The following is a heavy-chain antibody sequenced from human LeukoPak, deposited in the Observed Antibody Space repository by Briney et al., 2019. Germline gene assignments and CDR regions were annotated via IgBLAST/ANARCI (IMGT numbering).Heavy chain of an antibody. CDR2: IWYDGSSK. CDR3: AREATMVRGVLRFDP. V-gene: IGHV3-33*01. Sequence: PGRSLRLSCAASGFTFSSYGMHWVRQAPGKGLEWMAVIWYDGSSKYYADSVKGRFTISRDNSKNTLYLQMNSLRAEDTAVYYCAREATMVRGVLRFDPWGQGTLVTVSS. CDR1: GFTFSSYG. D-gene: IGHD3-10*01. J-gene: IGHJ5*02.